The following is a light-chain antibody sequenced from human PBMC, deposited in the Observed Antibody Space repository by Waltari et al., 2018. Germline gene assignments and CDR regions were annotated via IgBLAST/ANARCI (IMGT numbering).Light chain of an antibody. CDR2: DVS. CDR3: NSRDSSGNLRL. J-gene: IGLJ3*02. V-gene: IGLV2-8*02. Sequence: QSALTQPPSVSKSLGQSVTISCTGTNSDIGGYNGVSWYQQHSGTAPRLLIYDVSKRPSGIPDRFSGSSSGNTASLTITGVQAEDESDYYCNSRDSSGNLRLFGGGTKLTVL. CDR1: NSDIGGYNG.